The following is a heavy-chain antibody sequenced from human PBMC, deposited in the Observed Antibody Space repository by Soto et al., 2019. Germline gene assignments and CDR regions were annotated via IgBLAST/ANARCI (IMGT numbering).Heavy chain of an antibody. CDR2: IYHSGST. CDR3: ARGSASIVVVTGWFDP. V-gene: IGHV4-4*02. D-gene: IGHD3-22*01. J-gene: IGHJ5*02. Sequence: TSETLSLTCAVSGGSISSSNWWSWVRQPPGKGLEWIGEIYHSGSTNYNPSLKSRVTISVDKSKNQFSLKLSSVTAADTAVYYCARGSASIVVVTGWFDPWGQGTLVTVSS. CDR1: GGSISSSNW.